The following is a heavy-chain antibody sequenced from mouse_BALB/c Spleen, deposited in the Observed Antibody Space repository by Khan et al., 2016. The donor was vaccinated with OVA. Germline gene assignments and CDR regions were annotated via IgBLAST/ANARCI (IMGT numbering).Heavy chain of an antibody. V-gene: IGHV14-3*02. J-gene: IGHJ4*01. CDR1: GFNIKNTY. D-gene: IGHD1-2*01. CDR2: IDPANGNT. Sequence: VRLQQSGAEFVKPGASVRLSCTASGFNIKNTYIHWVKQRPEQGLEWIGRIDPANGNTKYDPKFQGKATITADTSSNTAYLQLRSLTSEDTAVYYCAHSLLLYAMDYWGQGTSVTVSS. CDR3: AHSLLLYAMDY.